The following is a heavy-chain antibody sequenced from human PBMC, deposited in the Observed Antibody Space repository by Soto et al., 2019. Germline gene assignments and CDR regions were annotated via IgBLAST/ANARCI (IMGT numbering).Heavy chain of an antibody. V-gene: IGHV4-31*03. CDR1: GGSISSGGYY. Sequence: SETLSLTCTVSGGSISSGGYYWSWIRQHPGKGLEWIGYIYYSGSTYYNPSLKSRVTISVDTSKNQFSLKLSSVTAADTAVYYCARIHNYGEPFDYWGQGTLVTVSS. CDR3: ARIHNYGEPFDY. D-gene: IGHD4-17*01. J-gene: IGHJ4*02. CDR2: IYYSGST.